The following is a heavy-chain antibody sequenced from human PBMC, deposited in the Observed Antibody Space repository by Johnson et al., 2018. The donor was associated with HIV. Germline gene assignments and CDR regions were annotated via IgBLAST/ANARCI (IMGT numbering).Heavy chain of an antibody. V-gene: IGHV3-9*01. J-gene: IGHJ3*02. Sequence: VQLVESGGDLVQPGGSLRLSCAASGFTFSSYDMHWVRQATGKGLEWVSGINWNGGSIGYGDSVKGRFTISRDNAKNSLYLQVNSLRAEDTAVYYCAKDQGQWLVDAFDIWGQGTMVTVSS. D-gene: IGHD6-19*01. CDR2: INWNGGSI. CDR3: AKDQGQWLVDAFDI. CDR1: GFTFSSYD.